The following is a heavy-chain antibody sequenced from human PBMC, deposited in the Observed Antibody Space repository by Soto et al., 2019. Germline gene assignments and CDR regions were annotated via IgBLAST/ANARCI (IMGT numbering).Heavy chain of an antibody. CDR3: AREDRYYGSGSYTYYYGMDV. D-gene: IGHD3-10*01. Sequence: QVQLVQSGAEVKKPGSSVKVSCKASGGTFSSYAISWVRQAPGQGLEWMGGIIHIFGTANYAQKFQGRVTITADKSKSTAYMEQGSLISENTAVYYCAREDRYYGSGSYTYYYGMDVWGQDTTVTVS. CDR2: IIHIFGTA. V-gene: IGHV1-69*06. CDR1: GGTFSSYA. J-gene: IGHJ6*02.